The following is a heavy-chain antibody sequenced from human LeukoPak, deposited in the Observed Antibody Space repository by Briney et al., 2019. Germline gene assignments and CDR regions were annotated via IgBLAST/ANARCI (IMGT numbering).Heavy chain of an antibody. V-gene: IGHV3-48*02. J-gene: IGHJ4*02. Sequence: PGGSLRLSCAAFGFTFSSNSMNWVRQAPGKGLEWVSYISSSSSTIYYADSVKGRFTISRDNAENSLYLQMNSLRDEDTAVYYCAKELSYGFDYWGRGTLVTVSS. CDR1: GFTFSSNS. CDR3: AKELSYGFDY. D-gene: IGHD4-17*01. CDR2: ISSSSSTI.